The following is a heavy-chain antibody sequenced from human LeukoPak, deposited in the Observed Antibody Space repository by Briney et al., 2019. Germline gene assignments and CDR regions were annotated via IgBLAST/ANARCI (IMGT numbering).Heavy chain of an antibody. V-gene: IGHV3-21*01. D-gene: IGHD3-10*01. J-gene: IGHJ4*02. CDR3: ARSSAYGSGSYLGDLDY. CDR2: ISSSSSYI. CDR1: GFTVSSNY. Sequence: GGFLRLSCAASGFTVSSNYMTWVRQAPGKGLEWVSSISSSSSYIYYADSVKGRFTISRDNAKNSLYLQMNSLRAEDTAVYYCARSSAYGSGSYLGDLDYWGQGTLVTVSS.